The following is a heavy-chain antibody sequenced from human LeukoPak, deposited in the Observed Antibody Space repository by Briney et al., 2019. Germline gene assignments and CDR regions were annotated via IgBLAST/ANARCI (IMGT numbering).Heavy chain of an antibody. J-gene: IGHJ4*02. CDR2: INSSSSYI. CDR1: GFTFSSYS. D-gene: IGHD6-19*01. CDR3: ARGTFSMYSSGWSVGD. V-gene: IGHV3-21*01. Sequence: GGPLRLSCAASGFTFSSYSMNWVRQAPGKGLEWVSSINSSSSYIYYADSVKGRFTISRDNGKNSLYLQMNSLRAEDTAIYYCARGTFSMYSSGWSVGDWGQGTLVTVS.